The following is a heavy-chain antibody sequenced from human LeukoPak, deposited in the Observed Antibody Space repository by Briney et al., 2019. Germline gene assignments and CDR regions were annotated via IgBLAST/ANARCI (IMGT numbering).Heavy chain of an antibody. CDR3: ARERLRYCSGGVCHNFDY. CDR1: GFTFSSYA. J-gene: IGHJ4*02. D-gene: IGHD2-8*02. Sequence: GGSLRLSCAASGFTFSSYAMHWVRQPPGKGLEWVSGISWNSGSIDYADSVKGRFTISRDNAKNSLYLQMNSLRVEDTAFYYCARERLRYCSGGVCHNFDYWGQGTLVTVSS. V-gene: IGHV3-9*01. CDR2: ISWNSGSI.